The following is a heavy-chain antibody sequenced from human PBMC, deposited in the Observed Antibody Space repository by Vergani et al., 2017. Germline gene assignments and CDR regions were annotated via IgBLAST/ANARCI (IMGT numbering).Heavy chain of an antibody. J-gene: IGHJ6*03. Sequence: QVQLQESGPGLVKPSGTLSLTCAVSGGSISSSNWWSWVRQPPGKGLEWIGEIYHIGSTNYNPALKSRVTISVDKSKNQFSLKLSSVTAADTAVYYCARAFIVVVPAAIQDYYYYYMDVWGKGP. CDR1: GGSISSSNW. V-gene: IGHV4-4*02. CDR2: IYHIGST. D-gene: IGHD2-2*02. CDR3: ARAFIVVVPAAIQDYYYYYMDV.